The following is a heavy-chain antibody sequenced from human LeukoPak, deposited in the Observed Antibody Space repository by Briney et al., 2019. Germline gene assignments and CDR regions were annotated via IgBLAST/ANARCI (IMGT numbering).Heavy chain of an antibody. Sequence: GASLKISCKGSGYSFTSYWIGWVRQMPGKGLEWMGIIYPGDSDTRYSPSFQGQVTISADKSISTAYLQWSSLKASDTAMYYCARRIAAAGPAYYYYYYMDVWGKGTTVTVSS. V-gene: IGHV5-51*01. D-gene: IGHD6-13*01. J-gene: IGHJ6*03. CDR3: ARRIAAAGPAYYYYYYMDV. CDR1: GYSFTSYW. CDR2: IYPGDSDT.